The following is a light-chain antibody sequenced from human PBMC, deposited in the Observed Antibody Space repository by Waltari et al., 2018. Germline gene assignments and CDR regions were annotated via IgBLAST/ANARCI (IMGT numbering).Light chain of an antibody. CDR3: SSYTSSSPYV. CDR1: RSDVGGYNY. J-gene: IGLJ1*01. Sequence: QSALTQPASVSGSPGQSITSSCTGTRSDVGGYNYVSWYQQHPGKAPKLMIYDVSNRPSGVSNRFSGSKSGNTASLTISGLQAEDEADYYCSSYTSSSPYVFGTGTKVTVL. CDR2: DVS. V-gene: IGLV2-14*03.